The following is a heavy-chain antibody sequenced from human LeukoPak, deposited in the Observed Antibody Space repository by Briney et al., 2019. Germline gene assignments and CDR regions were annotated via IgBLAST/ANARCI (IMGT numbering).Heavy chain of an antibody. J-gene: IGHJ4*02. CDR3: ARDYYDSSGPIDY. V-gene: IGHV3-11*01. Sequence: GGSLRLSCAASGFTFSDYYMSWIRQAPGKGLEWVSYISSSGSTIYYADSVKSRFTISRDNAKNSLYLQMNSLRAEDTAVYYCARDYYDSSGPIDYWGQGTLVTVSS. CDR2: ISSSGSTI. D-gene: IGHD3-22*01. CDR1: GFTFSDYY.